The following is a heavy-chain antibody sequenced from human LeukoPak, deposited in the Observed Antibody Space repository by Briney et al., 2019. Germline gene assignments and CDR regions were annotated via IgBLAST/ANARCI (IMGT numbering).Heavy chain of an antibody. CDR1: GGSLSSISYY. V-gene: IGHV4-39*01. J-gene: IGHJ4*02. CDR3: ARQAVAGNGFDY. Sequence: SETLSLTCTDSGGSLSSISYYWGWIRQPPGKGLEWIGTIYYSGNTYYNPSLKSRVSISVDTSKNQVSLKLSSVTAADTAVYYCARQAVAGNGFDYWGQGTLVTVSS. D-gene: IGHD6-19*01. CDR2: IYYSGNT.